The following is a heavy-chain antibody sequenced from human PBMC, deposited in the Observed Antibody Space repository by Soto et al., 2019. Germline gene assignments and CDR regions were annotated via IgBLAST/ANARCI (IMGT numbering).Heavy chain of an antibody. Sequence: GGSLRLSCAASGFTFSDYYMSWIRQAPGKGLEWVSYISSSGSTIYYADPVKGRFTISRDNAKNSLYLQMNSLRAEDTAVYYCTRDRVGAQLWGHYYMDVWGKGTTVTVSS. D-gene: IGHD5-18*01. J-gene: IGHJ6*03. CDR2: ISSSGSTI. CDR1: GFTFSDYY. V-gene: IGHV3-11*01. CDR3: TRDRVGAQLWGHYYMDV.